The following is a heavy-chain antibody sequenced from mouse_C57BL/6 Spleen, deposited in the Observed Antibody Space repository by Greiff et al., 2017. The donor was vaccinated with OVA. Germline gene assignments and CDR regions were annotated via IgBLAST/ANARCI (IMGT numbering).Heavy chain of an antibody. CDR2: IDPSDSYT. CDR3: ARFSLYYGSSGGDY. V-gene: IGHV1-69*01. Sequence: QVQLQPGAELVMPGASVKLSCKASGYTFTSYWMHWVKQRPGQGLEWIGEIDPSDSYTNYNQKFKGKSTLTVDKSSSTAYMQLSSLTSEDSAVYYCARFSLYYGSSGGDYWGQGTTLTVSS. CDR1: GYTFTSYW. D-gene: IGHD1-1*01. J-gene: IGHJ2*01.